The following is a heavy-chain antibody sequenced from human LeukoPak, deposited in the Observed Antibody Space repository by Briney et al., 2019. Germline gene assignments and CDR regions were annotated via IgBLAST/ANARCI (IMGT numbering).Heavy chain of an antibody. D-gene: IGHD1-26*01. V-gene: IGHV3-23*01. CDR3: AKDVGKWESLHFFDY. J-gene: IGHJ4*02. CDR1: GFTLSSNA. Sequence: GGSLRLSCLTSGFTLSSNAISWVRQAPGKGLEWISGISGSGASTYYADSVKGRFTISRDDSRNTLYLQMNSLRGDDTAVYYCAKDVGKWESLHFFDYWGQGTLVTVSS. CDR2: ISGSGAST.